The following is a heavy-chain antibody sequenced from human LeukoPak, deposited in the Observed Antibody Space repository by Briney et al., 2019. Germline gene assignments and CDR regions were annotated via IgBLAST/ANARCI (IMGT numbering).Heavy chain of an antibody. D-gene: IGHD5-18*01. J-gene: IGHJ4*02. V-gene: IGHV3-30*03. CDR1: GFTFSSYG. CDR2: ISYDGTNK. CDR3: ARGSGYSYAFTGRERTKSRLDY. Sequence: GGSLRLSCAASGFTFSSYGIHWVRQAPGKGLEWLAVISYDGTNKYYADSVKGRFTISRDNSKNTLYLQMNSLRADDTAVYYCARGSGYSYAFTGRERTKSRLDYWGQGTLVTVSS.